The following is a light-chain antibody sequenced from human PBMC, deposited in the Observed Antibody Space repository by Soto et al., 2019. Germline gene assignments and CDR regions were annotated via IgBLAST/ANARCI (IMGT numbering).Light chain of an antibody. CDR2: EVS. Sequence: QSALTQPPSVSGSPGQSVTISCTGTSSDVGYYNRVSWYQQPPGTAPKLLIYEVSNRPSWVPDRFSGSKSGNTASLTISGLQAEDEADYYCSLYTSSTFYVFGTGTKLTVL. V-gene: IGLV2-18*01. CDR1: SSDVGYYNR. CDR3: SLYTSSTFYV. J-gene: IGLJ1*01.